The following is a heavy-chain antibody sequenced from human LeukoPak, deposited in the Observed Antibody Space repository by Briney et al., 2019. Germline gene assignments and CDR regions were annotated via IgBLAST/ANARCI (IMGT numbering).Heavy chain of an antibody. D-gene: IGHD3-22*01. J-gene: IGHJ4*02. CDR2: ISAYNGNT. CDR1: GYTFTGYY. Sequence: GASVKVSCKASGYTFTGYYMHWVRQAPGQGLEWMGWISAYNGNTNYAQKLQGRVTMTTDTSTSTAYVELRSLRSDDTAVYYCARIRHYYDSSGYYPSPYYFDYWGQGTLVTVSS. V-gene: IGHV1-18*04. CDR3: ARIRHYYDSSGYYPSPYYFDY.